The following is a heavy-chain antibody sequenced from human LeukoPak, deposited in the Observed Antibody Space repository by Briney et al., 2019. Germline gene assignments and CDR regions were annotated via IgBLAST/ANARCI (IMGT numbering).Heavy chain of an antibody. CDR1: GGSFSGYY. CDR3: AREGPVTTLSSEHYQYWYFDL. Sequence: SETLSLTCAVYGGSFSGYYWCWIRQPPGKGLEWIGEINHSGSTNYNPSLKSRVTISVDTSKNQFSLKLSSVTAADTAVYYCAREGPVTTLSSEHYQYWYFDLWGRGTLVTVSS. V-gene: IGHV4-34*01. CDR2: INHSGST. D-gene: IGHD4-17*01. J-gene: IGHJ2*01.